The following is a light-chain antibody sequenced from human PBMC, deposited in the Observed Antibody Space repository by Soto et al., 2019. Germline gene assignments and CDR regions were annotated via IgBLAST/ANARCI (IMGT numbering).Light chain of an antibody. Sequence: DIQMTQSPSTLSASVGDRVTITCRASQSIDTWLAWHQQKPGQVPKLLISKASSLESGVPSRFSGSGSGTEFTLTISSLQPDDSATYYCQQYSSYRAFRHGTK. CDR2: KAS. J-gene: IGKJ1*01. CDR1: QSIDTW. V-gene: IGKV1-5*03. CDR3: QQYSSYRA.